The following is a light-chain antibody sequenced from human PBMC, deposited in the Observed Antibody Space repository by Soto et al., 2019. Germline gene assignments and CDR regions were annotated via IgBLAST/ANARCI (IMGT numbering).Light chain of an antibody. J-gene: IGKJ4*01. Sequence: EIVMTQSPATLSVSPVERVTLSCMASQSVSSRLAWYHQKPGQAPRLLIYGASTRATGIPARFSGSGSGTEFTLTISSLQSEDFAVYYCQQYNNWPPLTFGGGTKVDI. CDR1: QSVSSR. V-gene: IGKV3-15*01. CDR3: QQYNNWPPLT. CDR2: GAS.